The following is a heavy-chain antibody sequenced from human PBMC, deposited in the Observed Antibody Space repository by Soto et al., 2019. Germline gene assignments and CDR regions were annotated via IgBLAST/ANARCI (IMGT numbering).Heavy chain of an antibody. CDR3: ARGPPIVGNTTPLDS. Sequence: QVQLQESGPRLVKPSGTLSLTCTVSGVSITNSNWWRWVRLPPAKGLEWIGDIYHAGSTKYNPSLERRVTMSVDTSNNQFALTLTSVTAADTAVYFCARGPPIVGNTTPLDSWGQGTLVTVS. CDR2: IYHAGST. J-gene: IGHJ4*02. CDR1: GVSITNSNW. V-gene: IGHV4-4*02. D-gene: IGHD1-26*01.